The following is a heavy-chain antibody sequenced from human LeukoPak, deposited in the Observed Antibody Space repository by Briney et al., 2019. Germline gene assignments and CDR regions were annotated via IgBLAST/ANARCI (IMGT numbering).Heavy chain of an antibody. CDR1: GFTFSSYS. CDR3: ARDRYCSSTSCYEGGYGMDV. Sequence: GGSLRLSCAASGFTFSSYSMNWVRQAPGKGLEWVSSISSSSSYIYYADSVKGRFTISRDNAKNSLYLQMNSLRAEDTAVYYCARDRYCSSTSCYEGGYGMDVWGQGTTVTVSS. J-gene: IGHJ6*02. V-gene: IGHV3-21*01. D-gene: IGHD2-2*01. CDR2: ISSSSSYI.